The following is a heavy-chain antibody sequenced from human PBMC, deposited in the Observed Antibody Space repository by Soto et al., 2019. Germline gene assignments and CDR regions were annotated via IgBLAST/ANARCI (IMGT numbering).Heavy chain of an antibody. D-gene: IGHD3-10*01. CDR1: GGSISSSSYY. V-gene: IGHV4-39*01. Sequence: SSETLSLTCTVSGGSISSSSYYWGWIRQPPGKGLEWIGSIYYSGSTYYNPSLKSRVTISVDTSKNQFSLRLSSVTAADTAVYYCAILELLYGHFDYWGHGTLVNVSS. J-gene: IGHJ4*01. CDR3: AILELLYGHFDY. CDR2: IYYSGST.